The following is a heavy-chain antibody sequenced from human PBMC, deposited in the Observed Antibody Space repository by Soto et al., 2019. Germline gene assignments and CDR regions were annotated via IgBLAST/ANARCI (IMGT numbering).Heavy chain of an antibody. CDR3: ARSEGRTTVTTFDY. J-gene: IGHJ4*02. D-gene: IGHD4-17*01. CDR2: IKQDGSEK. V-gene: IGHV3-7*01. Sequence: EVQLVESGGGLVQPGGSLRLSCAASGFTFSSYWMSWVRQAPGKGLEWVANIKQDGSEKYYVDSVKGRFTISRDNAKNSLYLQINSLRAEDTAVYYCARSEGRTTVTTFDYWGQGTLVTVSS. CDR1: GFTFSSYW.